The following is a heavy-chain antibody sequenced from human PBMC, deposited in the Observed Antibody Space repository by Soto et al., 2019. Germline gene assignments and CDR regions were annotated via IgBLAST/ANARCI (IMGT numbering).Heavy chain of an antibody. CDR3: ARGRYCKNANCFFDY. D-gene: IGHD2-15*01. CDR2: IYSGDSDT. J-gene: IGHJ4*02. CDR1: GYSCCIYW. V-gene: IGHV5-51*01. Sequence: GESLKVSCKGSGYSCCIYWIAWVRQMPGKGLEWMGIIYSGDSDTRYSPSFQGQVTISVDKSISTAYLQWSSLKASDAAVFFCARGRYCKNANCFFDYWGQETLVTVSS.